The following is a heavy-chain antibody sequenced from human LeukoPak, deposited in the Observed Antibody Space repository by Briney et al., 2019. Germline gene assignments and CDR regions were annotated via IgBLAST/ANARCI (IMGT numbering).Heavy chain of an antibody. J-gene: IGHJ5*02. CDR3: ARDWVDGEYSWFDP. D-gene: IGHD4-17*01. CDR1: GYTFSSYS. Sequence: GGSLRLSCAASGYTFSSYSMNWVRQAPGKGLEWVSSISSSSSYIYYADSVKGRFTISRDNAKNSLYLQMNSLRAEDTAVYYCARDWVDGEYSWFDPWGQGTLVIVSS. CDR2: ISSSSSYI. V-gene: IGHV3-21*01.